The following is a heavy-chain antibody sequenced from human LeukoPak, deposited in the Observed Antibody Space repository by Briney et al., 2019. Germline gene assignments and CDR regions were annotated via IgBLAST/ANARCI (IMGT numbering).Heavy chain of an antibody. J-gene: IGHJ4*02. CDR3: ARDLGGSGEDY. D-gene: IGHD3-10*01. Sequence: ASVKVSCKASGNTFTGYYIHWVRQAPGQGLEWIGWINPNSGGTSCAQKFQGRVTMTTDTSISTAFMELSRLTSDDTAVYYCARDLGGSGEDYWGQGTLVTVSS. V-gene: IGHV1-2*02. CDR2: INPNSGGT. CDR1: GNTFTGYY.